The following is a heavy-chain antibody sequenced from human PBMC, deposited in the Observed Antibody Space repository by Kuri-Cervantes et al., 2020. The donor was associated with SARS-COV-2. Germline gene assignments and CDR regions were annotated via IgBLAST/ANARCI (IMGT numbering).Heavy chain of an antibody. Sequence: SETLSLTCTVSGGSISSSSYYWGWIRQPPGKGLEWIGSIYYSGSTYYNPSLKSRVTISVDTSKNQFSLKLSSVTAADTAVYYCARVHARGWFDPWGQGTLATVSS. J-gene: IGHJ5*02. CDR1: GGSISSSSYY. V-gene: IGHV4-39*07. CDR2: IYYSGST. D-gene: IGHD6-6*01. CDR3: ARVHARGWFDP.